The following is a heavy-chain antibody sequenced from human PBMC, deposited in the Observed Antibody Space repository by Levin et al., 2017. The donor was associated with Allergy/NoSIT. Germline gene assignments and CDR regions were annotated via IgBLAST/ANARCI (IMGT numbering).Heavy chain of an antibody. Sequence: LSLTCEASGFTFDDFAMHWVRQAPGKGLEWVSGISWNSGSVGYGDSVKGRFSISRDNVENSLYLQMNSLRPDDTALYYCVKEGGTSTLYSSSWYFDHWGQGTLVTVTS. J-gene: IGHJ4*02. D-gene: IGHD6-13*01. CDR3: VKEGGTSTLYSSSWYFDH. V-gene: IGHV3-9*01. CDR1: GFTFDDFA. CDR2: ISWNSGSV.